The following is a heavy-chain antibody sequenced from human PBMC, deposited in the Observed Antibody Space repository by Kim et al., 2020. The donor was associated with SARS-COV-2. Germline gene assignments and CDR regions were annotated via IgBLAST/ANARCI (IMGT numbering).Heavy chain of an antibody. CDR1: GGSISSSNW. Sequence: SETLSLTCAVSGGSISSSNWWSWVRQPPGKGLEWIGEIYHSGSTNYNPSLKSRVTISVDKSKNQFSLKLSSVTAADTAVYYCARRYCSSTSCYYYYGMDVWGQGTTVTVSS. CDR2: IYHSGST. CDR3: ARRYCSSTSCYYYYGMDV. V-gene: IGHV4-4*02. D-gene: IGHD2-2*01. J-gene: IGHJ6*02.